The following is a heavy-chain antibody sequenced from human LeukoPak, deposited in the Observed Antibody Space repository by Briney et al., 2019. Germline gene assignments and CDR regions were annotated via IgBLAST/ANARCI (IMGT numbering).Heavy chain of an antibody. CDR1: GYTFTGYY. CDR2: INPNSGGT. D-gene: IGHD1-26*01. CDR3: ARAQGSYYHYYMDV. Sequence: PGASVKVSCKASGYTFTGYYMHWVRQAPGQGLEWMGWINPNSGGTNYAQKFQGRVTMTRDMSTSTVNMELSSLRSEDTAVYYCARAQGSYYHYYMDVWGKGTTVTVSS. J-gene: IGHJ6*03. V-gene: IGHV1-2*02.